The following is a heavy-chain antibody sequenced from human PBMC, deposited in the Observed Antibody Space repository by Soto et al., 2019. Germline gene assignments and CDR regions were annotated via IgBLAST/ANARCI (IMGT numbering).Heavy chain of an antibody. CDR3: ARDPVLSSSWKVYGMDV. J-gene: IGHJ6*02. Sequence: PGGYLRLSCAASGFTFSSYSMNWVRQAPGKGLEWVSYISSSSSTIYYADSVKGRFTISRDNAKNSLYLQMNSLRDEDTAVYFCARDPVLSSSWKVYGMDVWGQGTTVTVSS. V-gene: IGHV3-48*02. D-gene: IGHD6-13*01. CDR2: ISSSSSTI. CDR1: GFTFSSYS.